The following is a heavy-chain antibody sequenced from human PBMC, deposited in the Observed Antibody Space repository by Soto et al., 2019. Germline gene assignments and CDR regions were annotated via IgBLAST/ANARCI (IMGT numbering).Heavy chain of an antibody. V-gene: IGHV3-21*01. CDR2: ISSSSSYI. J-gene: IGHJ6*02. D-gene: IGHD3-16*01. CDR1: GFTFSSYS. CDR3: AGGLGRDPYYYYGMDV. Sequence: GGSLRLSCAASGFTFSSYSMNWVRQAPGKGLEWVSSISSSSSYIYYADSVKGRFTISRDNAKNSLYLQMNSLRAEDTAVYYCAGGLGRDPYYYYGMDVWGQGTTVTVSS.